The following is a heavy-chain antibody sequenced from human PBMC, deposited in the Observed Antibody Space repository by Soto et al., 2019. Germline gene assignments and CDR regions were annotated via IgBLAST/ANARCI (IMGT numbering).Heavy chain of an antibody. Sequence: EVQLVESGGGLVKPGGSLRLSCATSGFTFTNYIMNWVRQAPGQGLEWVSSISSGGSYIYYADSVKGRFTISRDNAKNSLYLQMNSLRAEDTAVFYCVRPSDYCDSSGYRHEAVYIWGQVALVTVAS. J-gene: IGHJ3*02. CDR1: GFTFTNYI. V-gene: IGHV3-21*01. CDR2: ISSGGSYI. CDR3: VRPSDYCDSSGYRHEAVYI. D-gene: IGHD3-22*01.